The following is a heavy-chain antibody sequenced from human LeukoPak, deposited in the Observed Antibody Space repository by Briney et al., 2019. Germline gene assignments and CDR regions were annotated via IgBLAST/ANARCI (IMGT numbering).Heavy chain of an antibody. D-gene: IGHD5-24*01. V-gene: IGHV3-7*01. J-gene: IGHJ6*03. CDR2: IKQDGSEK. CDR3: ARGPNSHYYYYYMDV. Sequence: TGGSLRLSCAASGFTFSSYWMTWVRQAPGKGLEWVANIKQDGSEKYYVDSVKGRFTLSRDNAKNSLYLQMNSLRAEDTAVYYCARGPNSHYYYYYMDVWGKGTTVTVSS. CDR1: GFTFSSYW.